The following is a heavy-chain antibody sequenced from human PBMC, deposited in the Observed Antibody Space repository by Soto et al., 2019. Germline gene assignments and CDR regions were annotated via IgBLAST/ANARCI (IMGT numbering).Heavy chain of an antibody. CDR2: INHSGST. CDR1: GGSFSGYY. V-gene: IGHV4-34*01. J-gene: IGHJ6*02. D-gene: IGHD6-19*01. Sequence: KPSETLSLTCAVYGGSFSGYYWSWIRQPPGKGLEWIGEINHSGSTNYNPSLKSRVTISVDTSKNQFSLKLSSVTAADTAVYYCARAVIAVAGHTMDVWGQGTTVTVSS. CDR3: ARAVIAVAGHTMDV.